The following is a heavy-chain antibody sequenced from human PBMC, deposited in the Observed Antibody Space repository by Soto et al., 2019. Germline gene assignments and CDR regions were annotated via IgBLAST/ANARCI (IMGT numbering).Heavy chain of an antibody. D-gene: IGHD6-25*01. CDR3: VRDPQRNDY. CDR1: GYSFTSYG. V-gene: IGHV1-18*04. Sequence: QVQLVQSGPEVKKPGASVKVSCKASGYSFTSYGVSWVRQAPGQGLEWMGWISANSGNTDYAQKYRGRVTMTTETPTSTAHMDLRSLRSDDTAVYYCVRDPQRNDYWGQGTRVTVSS. CDR2: ISANSGNT. J-gene: IGHJ4*02.